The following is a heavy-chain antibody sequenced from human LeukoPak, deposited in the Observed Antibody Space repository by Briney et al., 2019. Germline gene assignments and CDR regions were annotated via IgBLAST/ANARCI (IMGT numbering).Heavy chain of an antibody. CDR1: GGSISSYY. V-gene: IGHV4-59*01. J-gene: IGHJ4*02. D-gene: IGHD1-26*01. CDR2: IYYSGST. Sequence: KASETLSLTCTVSGGSISSYYWSWIRQPPGKGVEWIGYIYYSGSTNYNPSLKSRVTISVDTSKNQFSLKLTSVTAADTAVYYCARGVNSGYFDYCGQGTLVTVSS. CDR3: ARGVNSGYFDY.